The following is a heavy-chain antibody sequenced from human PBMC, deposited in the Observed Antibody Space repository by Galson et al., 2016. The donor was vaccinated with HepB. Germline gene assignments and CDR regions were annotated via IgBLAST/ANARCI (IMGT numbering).Heavy chain of an antibody. CDR3: AKRMTMVPGVMGGGVDV. V-gene: IGHV3-74*01. J-gene: IGHJ6*04. CDR2: IEGDGTGT. CDR1: GFTFSSYW. D-gene: IGHD3-10*01. Sequence: SLRLSCAASGFTFSSYWMHWVRQVPGKGLVWVSRIEGDGTGTHYADSVKGRFTVSRDNSKTTLYLQMNSLRAEDTALYYCAKRMTMVPGVMGGGVDVWGKGTTVTVSS.